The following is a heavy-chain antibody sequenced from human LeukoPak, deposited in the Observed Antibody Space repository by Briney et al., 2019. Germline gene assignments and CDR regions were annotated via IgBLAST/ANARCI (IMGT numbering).Heavy chain of an antibody. V-gene: IGHV1-2*02. D-gene: IGHD2-2*01. Sequence: GASVKVSCKASGYTFTSYYMHWVRQAPGQGLEWMGWINPNSGGTNYAQKFQGRVTMTRDTSISTAYMELSRLRSDDTAVYYCARDRYCSSTSCYANNYYYHYGMDVRGQGTTVTVSS. CDR2: INPNSGGT. CDR1: GYTFTSYY. CDR3: ARDRYCSSTSCYANNYYYHYGMDV. J-gene: IGHJ6*02.